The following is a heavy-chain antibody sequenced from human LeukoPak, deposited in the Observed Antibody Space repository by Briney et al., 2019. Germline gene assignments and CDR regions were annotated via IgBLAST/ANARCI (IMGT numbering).Heavy chain of an antibody. CDR3: ARSILRYFAFDI. Sequence: PSETLSLTCTVSGGSISSGGYYWSWIRQHPGKGLEWIGYIYYSGSTYYNPSLKSRVTISVDTSKNQSSLKLSSVTAADTAVYYCARSILRYFAFDIWGQGTMVTVSS. CDR2: IYYSGST. CDR1: GGSISSGGYY. J-gene: IGHJ3*02. V-gene: IGHV4-31*03. D-gene: IGHD3-9*01.